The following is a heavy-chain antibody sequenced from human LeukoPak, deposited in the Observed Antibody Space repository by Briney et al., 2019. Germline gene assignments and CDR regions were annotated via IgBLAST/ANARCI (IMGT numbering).Heavy chain of an antibody. CDR2: ISWSSGSI. V-gene: IGHV3-9*01. Sequence: GGSLRLSCAASGFTFDDYAMHWVRQAPGKGLEWVSGISWSSGSIGYADSVKGRFTISRDNAKNSLYLQMNSLRAEDTALYYCAKDSSSSSWSGAFDIWGQGTMVTVSS. CDR1: GFTFDDYA. CDR3: AKDSSSSSWSGAFDI. J-gene: IGHJ3*02. D-gene: IGHD6-13*01.